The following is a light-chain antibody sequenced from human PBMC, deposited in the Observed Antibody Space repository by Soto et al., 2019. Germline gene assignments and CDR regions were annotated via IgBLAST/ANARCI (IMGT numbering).Light chain of an antibody. J-gene: IGKJ2*02. CDR3: QQCGSSCT. CDR2: GAS. Sequence: EIVLTQSPGTLSLSPGERATLSCRASQSVSSSDLAWYQQKPGQAPRLLIYGASTRATDIPDRFSGSGSGTDFPLTLSRLEPEDFAEYYCQQCGSSCTFGQGTNLEIK. CDR1: QSVSSSD. V-gene: IGKV3-20*01.